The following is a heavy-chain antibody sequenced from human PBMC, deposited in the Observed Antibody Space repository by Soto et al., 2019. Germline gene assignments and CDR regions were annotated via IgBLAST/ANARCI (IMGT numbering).Heavy chain of an antibody. CDR3: ARDRVYSSSFYGMDV. J-gene: IGHJ6*02. CDR1: GGSISSGDYY. CDR2: IYYSGST. Sequence: PSETLSITCTVSGGSISSGDYYWSWIRQPPGKGLEWIGYIYYSGSTYYNPSLKSRVTISVDTSKNQFSLKLSSVTAADTAVYYCARDRVYSSSFYGMDVWGHGTTVTVSS. D-gene: IGHD6-13*01. V-gene: IGHV4-30-4*01.